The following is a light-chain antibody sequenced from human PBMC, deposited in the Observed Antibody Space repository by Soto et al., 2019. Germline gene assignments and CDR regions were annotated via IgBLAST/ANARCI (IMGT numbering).Light chain of an antibody. CDR2: EVS. J-gene: IGLJ2*01. CDR1: SSDVGGYNY. CDR3: NSYTGSNNLV. V-gene: IGLV2-8*01. Sequence: QSALTQPPSASGSPGQSVTISCTGTSSDVGGYNYVSWYQQHPGKAPKLMIYEVSKRPSGVPDRFSGSKSGNTASLTVSGLQAEDEDDYYCNSYTGSNNLVFGGGTKLTVL.